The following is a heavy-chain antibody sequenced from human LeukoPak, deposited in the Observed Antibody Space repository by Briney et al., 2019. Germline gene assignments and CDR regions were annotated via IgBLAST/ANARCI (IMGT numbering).Heavy chain of an antibody. J-gene: IGHJ4*02. CDR3: ARHGAVVVPAEFDY. CDR1: GYSFTSYW. Sequence: GESLKISCKGSGYSFTSYWIGCVRQMPGKGLECMGIIYPGDSDTRYSPSFQGQVTISADKSISTAYPQWSSLKASDTAMYYCARHGAVVVPAEFDYWGQGTLVTVSS. CDR2: IYPGDSDT. V-gene: IGHV5-51*01. D-gene: IGHD2-2*01.